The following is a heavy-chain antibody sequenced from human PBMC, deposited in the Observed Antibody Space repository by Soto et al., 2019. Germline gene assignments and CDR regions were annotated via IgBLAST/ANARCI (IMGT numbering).Heavy chain of an antibody. V-gene: IGHV1-2*02. CDR3: TRENIENSDGLYDAFDI. Sequence: ASVKVSCKTSGYTFTDYYTHWVRQAPGQGLEWMGWMNPKSGGAYSAQKFQGRVTLTRDTSIGTAYIEVNSLTSDDTAVYFCTRENIENSDGLYDAFDIWGQGTTVTVSS. J-gene: IGHJ3*02. CDR2: MNPKSGGA. CDR1: GYTFTDYY. D-gene: IGHD5-18*01.